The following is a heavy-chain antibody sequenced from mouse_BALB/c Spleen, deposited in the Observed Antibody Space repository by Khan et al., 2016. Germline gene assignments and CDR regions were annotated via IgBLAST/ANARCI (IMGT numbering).Heavy chain of an antibody. J-gene: IGHJ1*01. Sequence: QVQLQQPGAELVKPGASVKLSCQAPGYTFTSYYLYWVKQRHGQGLEWIGGINPSNGGTNFNEKFKSKATLTVDKSSSTAYMQLSSLTSEDSAVYCCSRRCGSSLCWYFDVWVAGTTVTVAS. CDR2: INPSNGGT. CDR1: GYTFTSYY. V-gene: IGHV1S81*02. CDR3: SRRCGSSLCWYFDV. D-gene: IGHD1-1*01.